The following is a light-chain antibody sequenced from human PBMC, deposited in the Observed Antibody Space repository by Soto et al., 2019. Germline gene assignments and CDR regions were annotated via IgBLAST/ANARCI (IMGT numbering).Light chain of an antibody. V-gene: IGLV2-14*03. CDR1: STDVGGHYY. J-gene: IGLJ2*01. Sequence: QSALTQPASVSGSPGQSITISCTGTSTDVGGHYYVSWYQQHPDKAPKLIIYDVTDRPSGVSHRFSGSKSGNTASLTISGLQAEDEADYYCTSYTSTNSYVAVGGGTKLTVL. CDR2: DVT. CDR3: TSYTSTNSYVA.